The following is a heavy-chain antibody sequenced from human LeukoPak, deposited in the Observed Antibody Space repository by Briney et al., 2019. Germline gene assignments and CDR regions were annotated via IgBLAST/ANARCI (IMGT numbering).Heavy chain of an antibody. CDR2: ITDTGDST. D-gene: IGHD3-9*01. CDR1: GFPFSSSA. V-gene: IGHV3-23*01. CDR3: AKDYDMWTGSLDY. J-gene: IGHJ4*02. Sequence: GGSLRLSRAASGFPFSSSAMTWVRQAPGKGLEWVSTITDTGDSTHYADSVRGRFTFSRDNSKNTLYLQMNSLRAEDTAVYFCAKDYDMWTGSLDYWGQGTLVTVSS.